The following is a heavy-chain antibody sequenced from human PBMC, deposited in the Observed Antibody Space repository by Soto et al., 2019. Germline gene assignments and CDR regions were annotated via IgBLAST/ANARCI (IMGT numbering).Heavy chain of an antibody. Sequence: EVQLVESGGGLVQPGGSLRLSCAASGFTFRDYYMDWVRQAPGKGLEWVGRIRNKANSYTTEYAASVKGRFTISRDDSKNSLYLQMNSLKTEDTAVYYCARGNRAFDIWGQGTLVTASS. CDR2: IRNKANSYTT. J-gene: IGHJ3*02. CDR1: GFTFRDYY. CDR3: ARGNRAFDI. V-gene: IGHV3-72*01.